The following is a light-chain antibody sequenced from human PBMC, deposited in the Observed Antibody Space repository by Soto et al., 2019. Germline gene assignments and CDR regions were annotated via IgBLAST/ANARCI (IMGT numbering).Light chain of an antibody. CDR3: LLDFRYFWA. Sequence: DIQMTQSPSTLSASVGDRVIITCRASQSISSWLAWYQQKPGKAPKLLIYAASILQSGVPSRFSGSGSGTDFTLTISSLQPEDFATYYCLLDFRYFWAFGQGTKVDI. V-gene: IGKV1-5*01. J-gene: IGKJ1*01. CDR1: QSISSW. CDR2: AAS.